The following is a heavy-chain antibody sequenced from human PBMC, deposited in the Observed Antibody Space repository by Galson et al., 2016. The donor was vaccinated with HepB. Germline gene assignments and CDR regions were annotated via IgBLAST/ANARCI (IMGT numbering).Heavy chain of an antibody. CDR1: AVTFGPYW. V-gene: IGHV3-74*01. CDR2: INADGAHT. J-gene: IGHJ4*02. D-gene: IGHD1-1*01. CDR3: VRSIENGHYDF. Sequence: SLRLSCAGSAVTFGPYWMHWVRQAPGKGLVWVSHINADGAHTNYAYYAKGRFTISRDNAKNTLYLQMNSLGAEDSALYYCVRSIENGHYDFWGQGTLVTVSS.